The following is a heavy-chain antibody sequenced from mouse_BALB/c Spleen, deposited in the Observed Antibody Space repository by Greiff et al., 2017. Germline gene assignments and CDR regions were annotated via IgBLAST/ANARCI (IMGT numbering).Heavy chain of an antibody. CDR2: ISDGGSYT. Sequence: EVKLVESGGGLVKPGGSLKLSCAASGFTFSDYYMYWVRQTPEKRLEWVATISDGGSYTYYPDSVKGRFTISRDNAKNNLYLQMSSLKSEDTAMYYCARGDAQSWFAYWGQGTLVTVSA. CDR1: GFTFSDYY. CDR3: ARGDAQSWFAY. V-gene: IGHV5-4*02. J-gene: IGHJ3*01.